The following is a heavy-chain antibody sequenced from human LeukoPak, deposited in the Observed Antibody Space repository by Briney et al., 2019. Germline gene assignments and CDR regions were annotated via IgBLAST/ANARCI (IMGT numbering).Heavy chain of an antibody. D-gene: IGHD4-17*01. Sequence: GASVKVSCKASGGTFSSYAISWVRQAPGQGLEWMGGIIPIFGTANYAQKFQGRVTITADESTSTAYMELSSLRSEDTAVYYCARDEYYGDYYYYYGMDVWGQETTVTVSS. CDR1: GGTFSSYA. V-gene: IGHV1-69*13. CDR2: IIPIFGTA. J-gene: IGHJ6*02. CDR3: ARDEYYGDYYYYYGMDV.